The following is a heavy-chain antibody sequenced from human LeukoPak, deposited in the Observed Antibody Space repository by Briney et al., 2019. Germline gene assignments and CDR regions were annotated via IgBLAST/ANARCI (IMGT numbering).Heavy chain of an antibody. CDR2: IYWNDDK. CDR3: AHSKGYCSSTSCPGDFDY. CDR1: GFSLSTSGVG. D-gene: IGHD2-2*01. Sequence: SGPTLVKPTQTLTLTCTFAGFSLSTSGVGVGWIRQPPGKALEWLALIYWNDDKRYSPSLKSRLTIAKDTSENQVVLTLTNMDPVDTATYYCAHSKGYCSSTSCPGDFDYWGQGTLVTVSS. J-gene: IGHJ4*02. V-gene: IGHV2-5*01.